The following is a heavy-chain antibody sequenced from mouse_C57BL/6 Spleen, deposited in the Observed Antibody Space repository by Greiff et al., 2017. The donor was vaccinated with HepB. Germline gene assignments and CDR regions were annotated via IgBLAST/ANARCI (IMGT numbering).Heavy chain of an antibody. D-gene: IGHD1-1*01. CDR2: ISDGGSYT. V-gene: IGHV5-4*03. Sequence: DVKLVESGGGLVKPGGSLKLSCAASGFTFSSYAMSWVRQTPEKRLEWVATISDGGSYTYYPDNVKGRFTISRDNAKNNLYLQMSHLKSEDTAMYYCAGGITTVVPDVWGTGTTVTVSS. CDR3: AGGITTVVPDV. CDR1: GFTFSSYA. J-gene: IGHJ1*03.